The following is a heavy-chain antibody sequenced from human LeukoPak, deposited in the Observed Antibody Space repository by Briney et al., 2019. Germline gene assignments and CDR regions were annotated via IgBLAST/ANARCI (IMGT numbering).Heavy chain of an antibody. Sequence: GGSLRLSCAASGFTFSSYAMSWVRQAPGKGLEWVSAISGSGGSTYYADSVKGRFIISRDNSKNTLYLQMNSLRAEDTAVYYCAKISRYYDSSGPIGDYWGQGTLVTVSS. CDR3: AKISRYYDSSGPIGDY. D-gene: IGHD3-22*01. CDR2: ISGSGGST. CDR1: GFTFSSYA. V-gene: IGHV3-23*01. J-gene: IGHJ4*02.